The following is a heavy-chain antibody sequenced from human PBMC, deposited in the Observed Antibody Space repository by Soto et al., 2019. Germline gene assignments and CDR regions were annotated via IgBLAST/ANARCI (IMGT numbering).Heavy chain of an antibody. CDR2: IIPIFGTA. CDR3: ARGNKHEWFDP. Sequence: SVKVSCKASGGTFSSYAISWVRQAPGQGLEWMGGIIPIFGTANYAQKFQGRDTITADESTSTAYMELSSLRSEHPAVYYCARGNKHEWFDPWGQGSLVTVSS. D-gene: IGHD1-1*01. J-gene: IGHJ5*02. CDR1: GGTFSSYA. V-gene: IGHV1-69*13.